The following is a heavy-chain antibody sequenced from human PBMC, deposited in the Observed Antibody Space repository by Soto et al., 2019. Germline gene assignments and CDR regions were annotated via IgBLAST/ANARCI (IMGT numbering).Heavy chain of an antibody. D-gene: IGHD3-10*01. V-gene: IGHV1-24*01. CDR2: VGAEDGDT. Sequence: LNVSCKGSGYTLTDLFIHLVRQARGKGIEGRGGVGAEDGDTIYARKFQGSVSMTEDTSTDTAYIALSSLRTEDTAVYFCAVLAVLPKNYYYYYMDVWGKGTTVTVSS. CDR1: GYTLTDLF. J-gene: IGHJ6*03. CDR3: AVLAVLPKNYYYYYMDV.